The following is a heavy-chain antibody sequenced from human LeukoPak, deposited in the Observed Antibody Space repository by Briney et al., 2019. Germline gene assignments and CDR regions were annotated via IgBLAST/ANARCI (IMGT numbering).Heavy chain of an antibody. J-gene: IGHJ4*02. D-gene: IGHD4-17*01. CDR2: IYYSGST. CDR1: GGSISSRSYY. CDR3: ASLDYGDYVPFDY. V-gene: IGHV4-39*01. Sequence: KTSETLSLTCTVSGGSISSRSYYWGWIRQPPGKGLEWIGSIYYSGSTYYNPSLKGRVTISVDTSKNQFSLKLSSVTAADTAVYYCASLDYGDYVPFDYWGQGTLVTVSS.